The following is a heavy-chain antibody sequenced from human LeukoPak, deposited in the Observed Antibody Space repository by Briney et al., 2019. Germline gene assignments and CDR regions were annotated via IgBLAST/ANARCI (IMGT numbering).Heavy chain of an antibody. Sequence: GGSLRLSCAASGFTVSSNYMSWVRQAPGKGLGWVSAISGSGGSTYYADSVKGRFTISRDNSKNTLYLQMNSLRAEDTAAYYCAKVGSSSLAFDFWGQGTLVTVSS. CDR3: AKVGSSSLAFDF. D-gene: IGHD6-13*01. CDR2: ISGSGGST. J-gene: IGHJ4*02. V-gene: IGHV3-23*01. CDR1: GFTVSSNY.